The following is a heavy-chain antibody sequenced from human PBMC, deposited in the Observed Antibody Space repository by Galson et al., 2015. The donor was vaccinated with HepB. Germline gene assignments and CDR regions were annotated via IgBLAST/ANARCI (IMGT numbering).Heavy chain of an antibody. V-gene: IGHV1-24*01. CDR1: GYTLTELS. CDR2: FDPEDGET. Sequence: SVKVSCKVSGYTLTELSMHWVRQAPGKGLEWMGGFDPEDGETIYAQKFQGRVTISVDTSKNQFSLKLSSVTAADTAVYYCARRGMKVKWFDPWGQGTLVTVSS. CDR3: ARRGMKVKWFDP. D-gene: IGHD6-13*01. J-gene: IGHJ5*02.